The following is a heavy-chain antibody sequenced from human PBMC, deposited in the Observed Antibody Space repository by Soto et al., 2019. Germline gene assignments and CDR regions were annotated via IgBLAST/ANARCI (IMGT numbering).Heavy chain of an antibody. V-gene: IGHV1-18*01. Sequence: QVQLVQSGAAVKKPGASVKVSCKASGYTFTSYVISWVRQAPGQGLEWLGWSSAYNGNTNYAQKLQGRVTMTTDTSTSTAYMELRSLRSDDTAVYYCARGNTMVRGVIIRYYYYYYGMDVWGQGTTVTVSS. J-gene: IGHJ6*02. D-gene: IGHD3-10*01. CDR3: ARGNTMVRGVIIRYYYYYYGMDV. CDR2: SSAYNGNT. CDR1: GYTFTSYV.